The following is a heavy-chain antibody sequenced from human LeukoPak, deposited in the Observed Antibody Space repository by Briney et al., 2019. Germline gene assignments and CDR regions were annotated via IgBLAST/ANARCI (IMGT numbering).Heavy chain of an antibody. CDR1: GYTFTSYD. D-gene: IGHD3-3*01. J-gene: IGHJ6*03. CDR2: MNPNSGNT. Sequence: ASVKVSCKASGYTFTSYDINWVRQATGQGLEWMGWMNPNSGNTGYAQKFQGRGTMTRNTSISTAYMELSSLRSEDTAVYYCARLSTYYDFWSGYYYYYYMDFWGKGTTVTVSS. CDR3: ARLSTYYDFWSGYYYYYYMDF. V-gene: IGHV1-8*01.